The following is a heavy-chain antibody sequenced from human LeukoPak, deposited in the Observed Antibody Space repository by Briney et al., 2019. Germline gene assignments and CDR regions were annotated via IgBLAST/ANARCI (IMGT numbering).Heavy chain of an antibody. CDR1: GYTFTGYY. D-gene: IGHD2-15*01. V-gene: IGHV1-8*02. CDR2: INPNSGNT. CDR3: ARGKDGGCSGGSCFYYMDV. J-gene: IGHJ6*03. Sequence: GASVKVSCKASGYTFTGYYMHWVRQAPGQGLEWMGWINPNSGNTGYAQKFQGRVTMTRNTSISTAYMELSSLRSEDTAVYYCARGKDGGCSGGSCFYYMDVWGKGTTVTISS.